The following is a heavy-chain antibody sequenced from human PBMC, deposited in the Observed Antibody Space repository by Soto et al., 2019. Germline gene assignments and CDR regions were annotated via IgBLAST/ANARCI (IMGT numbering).Heavy chain of an antibody. CDR2: IYWDDDK. J-gene: IGHJ4*02. Sequence: QITLKESGPTLVKPTQTLTLTCTFSGFSLSTSGVGVGWIRQPPGKALEWLALIYWDDDKRYSPSLKSRLTTXKXTXTNQVVLTTTNVDPVDTPTYYCAHSPFVAVGPHFDYWGQGTLVTVSS. CDR3: AHSPFVAVGPHFDY. D-gene: IGHD6-19*01. CDR1: GFSLSTSGVG. V-gene: IGHV2-5*02.